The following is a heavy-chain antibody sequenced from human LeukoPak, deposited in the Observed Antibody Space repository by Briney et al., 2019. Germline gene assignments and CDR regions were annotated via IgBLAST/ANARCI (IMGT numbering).Heavy chain of an antibody. CDR1: GFTFSSYA. Sequence: PGGSLRLSCAASGFTFSSYAMHWVRQAPGKGLEWVAVISYDGSNKYYADSVKGRFTISRDNSKNTLYLQMNSLRAEDTAVYYCAKAFCGGDCCSDYYYYMDVWGKGTTVTVSS. D-gene: IGHD2-21*02. CDR3: AKAFCGGDCCSDYYYYMDV. J-gene: IGHJ6*03. CDR2: ISYDGSNK. V-gene: IGHV3-30*04.